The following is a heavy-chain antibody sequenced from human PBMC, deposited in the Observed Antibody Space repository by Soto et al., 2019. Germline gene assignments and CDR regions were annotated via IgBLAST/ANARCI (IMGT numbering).Heavy chain of an antibody. D-gene: IGHD5-12*01. J-gene: IGHJ4*02. CDR3: AKRGRGSLQYYFDY. CDR1: GFTFSSYG. Sequence: PGGSLRLSCAASGFTFSSYGMHWVRQAPGKGLEWVAVISYDGSNKYYADSVKGRFTISRDNSKNTLYLQMNSLRAEDTAVYYCAKRGRGSLQYYFDYWGQGTLVTVSS. V-gene: IGHV3-30*18. CDR2: ISYDGSNK.